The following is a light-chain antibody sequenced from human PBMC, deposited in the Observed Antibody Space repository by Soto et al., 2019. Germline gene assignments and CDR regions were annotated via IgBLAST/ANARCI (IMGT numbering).Light chain of an antibody. J-gene: IGKJ4*01. CDR1: QSISNK. CDR2: GAS. CDR3: QQYENWPLT. Sequence: EIVLTQSPGTLSVSPGERATLSFRASQSISNKLAWHQQKPGQAPRLLVYGASTRASGISPRFTGSGSGTDFNLTISSLQSEDFAVYYCQQYENWPLTFGGGTKVDI. V-gene: IGKV3-15*01.